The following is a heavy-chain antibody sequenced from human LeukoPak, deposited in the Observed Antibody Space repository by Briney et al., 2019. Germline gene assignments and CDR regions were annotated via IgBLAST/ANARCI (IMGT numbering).Heavy chain of an antibody. CDR2: INPSGGST. Sequence: ASVKVSCKASGYTFTSYYMHWVRQAPGQGLEWMGIINPSGGSTSYAQKFQGRVTMTRDTSTSTVYMELSSLRSEDTAVYYCARDECYDILTGYYCFDYWGQGTLVTVSS. CDR3: ARDECYDILTGYYCFDY. V-gene: IGHV1-46*01. D-gene: IGHD3-9*01. CDR1: GYTFTSYY. J-gene: IGHJ4*02.